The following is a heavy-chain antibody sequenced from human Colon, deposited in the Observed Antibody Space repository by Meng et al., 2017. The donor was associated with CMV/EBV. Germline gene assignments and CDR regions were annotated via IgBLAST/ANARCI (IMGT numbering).Heavy chain of an antibody. CDR2: ISCNSGDT. D-gene: IGHD7-27*01. CDR1: GYTFTNYY. CDR3: SRDGPWGYGGSDY. V-gene: IGHV1-46*01. Sequence: HVQCVHVGAEVNKPGASVKVSSQVSGYTFTNYYFHWVRQAPGQGLEWMGVISCNSGDTAYAQKFQGRFTMTRDTSTRTAYMELSSLRSEDTAVYYCSRDGPWGYGGSDYWGQGTLVTVSS. J-gene: IGHJ4*02.